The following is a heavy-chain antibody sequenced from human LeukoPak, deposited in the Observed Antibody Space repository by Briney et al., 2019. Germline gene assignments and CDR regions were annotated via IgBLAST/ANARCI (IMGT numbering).Heavy chain of an antibody. CDR2: IYYSGST. Sequence: SETLSLTCTVSGGSISSYYWSWIRQPPGKGLEWMGYIYYSGSTNYNPSLKSRVTISVDTSKNQFSLNLSSVTAADTAKYYCARDSPMVRGLIGYFDLWGRGTLVTVSS. D-gene: IGHD3-10*01. V-gene: IGHV4-59*01. CDR1: GGSISSYY. J-gene: IGHJ2*01. CDR3: ARDSPMVRGLIGYFDL.